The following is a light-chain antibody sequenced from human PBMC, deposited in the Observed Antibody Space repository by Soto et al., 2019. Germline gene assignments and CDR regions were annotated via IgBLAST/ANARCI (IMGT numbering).Light chain of an antibody. V-gene: IGKV3-20*01. CDR2: GAS. CDR3: QLYGSSPLIT. Sequence: EIVLTQSPGTLSLSPGERAALSCRASQSVSNYLAWYQQKPGQAPRLLFYGASSRATGIPDRFSGSGSGTDFTLTISRLEPEDFAVYYCQLYGSSPLITFGPGTKVDIK. J-gene: IGKJ3*01. CDR1: QSVSNY.